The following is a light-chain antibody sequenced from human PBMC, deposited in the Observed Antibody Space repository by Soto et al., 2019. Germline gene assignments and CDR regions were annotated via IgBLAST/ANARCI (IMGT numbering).Light chain of an antibody. Sequence: QSVLTQPPSASGTPEQRVTSSCSGSSSNIGINALNWYQQLPRTAPILLLYDNNQRPSGVPDRVSGSKSGTSATLAISGLQSDDAADYHCASWDDSLNILLSGTGTNVTVL. CDR1: SSNIGINA. CDR3: ASWDDSLNILL. V-gene: IGLV1-44*01. J-gene: IGLJ1*01. CDR2: DNN.